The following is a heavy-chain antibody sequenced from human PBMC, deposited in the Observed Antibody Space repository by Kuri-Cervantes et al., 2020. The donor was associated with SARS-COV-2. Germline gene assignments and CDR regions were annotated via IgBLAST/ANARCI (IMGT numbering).Heavy chain of an antibody. CDR1: GYTFTGYY. Sequence: SVKVSSQASGYTFTGYYMHWVRQAPGQGLEWMGWINPNSGGTNYAQKFQGRVTKTRATSISTAYMELSRQRSDDTAVYYFARDLRAFHPPPDAGAYYFDYWGQGTPVTVSS. J-gene: IGHJ4*02. CDR2: INPNSGGT. D-gene: IGHD3-10*01. CDR3: ARDLRAFHPPPDAGAYYFDY. V-gene: IGHV1-2*02.